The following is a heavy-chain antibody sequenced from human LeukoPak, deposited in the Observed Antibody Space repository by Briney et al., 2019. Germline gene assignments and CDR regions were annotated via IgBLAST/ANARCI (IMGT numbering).Heavy chain of an antibody. Sequence: SSVKVSCKGSGYTFTHYDINWLRQATGKGLEWMGWMNPNRGNTGYAQKFQSRVTMTRNTSISTAYMGLSSLRSEDTAVYYCARGSYYYGMDVWGQGTTVTVSS. CDR1: GYTFTHYD. J-gene: IGHJ6*02. CDR3: ARGSYYYGMDV. V-gene: IGHV1-8*01. CDR2: MNPNRGNT.